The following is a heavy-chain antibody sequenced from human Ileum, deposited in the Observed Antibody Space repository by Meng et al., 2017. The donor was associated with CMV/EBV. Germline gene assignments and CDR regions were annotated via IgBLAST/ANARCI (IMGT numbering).Heavy chain of an antibody. CDR1: GGPIDNYY. Sequence: GSLRLSCTAPGGPIDNYYWSWIRQPPGKGLEWIGYKVYREPAQYNPSLKSRVTISVDTSKNLFSLCLDSVTVADTAIYYCASAPYPIRYLRWLDPWGQGILVTVSS. D-gene: IGHD4-17*01. V-gene: IGHV4-59*12. J-gene: IGHJ5*02. CDR3: ASAPYPIRYLRWLDP. CDR2: KVYREPA.